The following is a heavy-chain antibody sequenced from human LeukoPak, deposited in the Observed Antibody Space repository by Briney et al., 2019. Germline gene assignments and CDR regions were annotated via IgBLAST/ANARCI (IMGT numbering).Heavy chain of an antibody. CDR2: IIPIFGTA. J-gene: IGHJ5*02. V-gene: IGHV1-69*13. Sequence: SVKVSCKPSVGTFSSYAISWVRQAPGQGRECMGGIIPIFGTANYAQKFQGRVTITGDESTRTAYVELSSLRSEDTGVYYCARDLPVGSSSWYRWFDPWGQGTLVTVCS. CDR3: ARDLPVGSSSWYRWFDP. CDR1: VGTFSSYA. D-gene: IGHD6-13*01.